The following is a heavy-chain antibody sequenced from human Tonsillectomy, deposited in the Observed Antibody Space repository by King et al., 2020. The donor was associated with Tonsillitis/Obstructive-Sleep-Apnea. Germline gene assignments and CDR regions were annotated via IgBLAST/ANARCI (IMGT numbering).Heavy chain of an antibody. CDR1: GGSVSSSDYY. V-gene: IGHV4-39*01. Sequence: LQLQESGPGLVKPSETLSLTCTVSGGSVSSSDYYWGWIRQPPGKGLEWIGTIYYDGTTYYNPPLKSRVTISVAPSKNQFSLNLNSVTAADTAVYYCARDSGESLWGDYFYYMDVWGKGTPVTVSS. CDR3: ARDSGESLWGDYFYYMDV. J-gene: IGHJ6*03. CDR2: IYYDGTT. D-gene: IGHD3-10*01.